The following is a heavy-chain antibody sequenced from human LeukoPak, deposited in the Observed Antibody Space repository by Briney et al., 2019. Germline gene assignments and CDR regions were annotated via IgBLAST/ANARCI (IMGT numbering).Heavy chain of an antibody. CDR2: ISAYNGNT. J-gene: IGHJ5*02. D-gene: IGHD3-22*01. V-gene: IGHV1-18*01. Sequence: ASVKVSCKASGYTFTSYGISWVRQAPGQGFEWMGWISAYNGNTNYAQKLQGRVTMTTDTSTSTAYMELRSLRSDDTAVYYCARDKKVITSKVWFDPWGQGTLVTVSS. CDR3: ARDKKVITSKVWFDP. CDR1: GYTFTSYG.